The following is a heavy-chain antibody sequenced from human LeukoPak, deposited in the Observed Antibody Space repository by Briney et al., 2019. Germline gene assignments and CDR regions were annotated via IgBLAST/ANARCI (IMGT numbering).Heavy chain of an antibody. CDR3: AKDQGVGIFDY. D-gene: IGHD3-16*01. CDR1: GYTFSSYA. Sequence: RGGSLRLSCAASGYTFSSYAMSWVRQAPGEGLEWVSAISGSGGSTYYADSVKGRFTISRDNSKNTLYLQMNSLRAEDTAVYYCAKDQGVGIFDYWGQGTLVTVSS. CDR2: ISGSGGST. V-gene: IGHV3-23*01. J-gene: IGHJ4*02.